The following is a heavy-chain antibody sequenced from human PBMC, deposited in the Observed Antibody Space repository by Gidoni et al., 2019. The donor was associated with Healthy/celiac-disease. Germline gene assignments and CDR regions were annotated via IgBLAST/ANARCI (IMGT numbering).Heavy chain of an antibody. D-gene: IGHD6-19*01. CDR2: IKQDGSEK. Sequence: EVQLVESGGGLVQPGGSLRLSCAASGFTFRSYWMSWVRQAPGKGLEWVANIKQDGSEKYYVDSVKGRFTISRDNAKNSLYLQMNSLRAEDTAVYYCAREQWGDYWGQGTLVTVSS. J-gene: IGHJ4*02. V-gene: IGHV3-7*01. CDR1: GFTFRSYW. CDR3: AREQWGDY.